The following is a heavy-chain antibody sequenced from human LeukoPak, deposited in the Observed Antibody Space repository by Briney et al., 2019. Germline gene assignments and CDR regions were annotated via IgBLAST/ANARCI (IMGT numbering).Heavy chain of an antibody. V-gene: IGHV7-4-1*02. CDR2: INTNTGNP. Sequence: ASVKVSYKASGYTFTSYAMNWVRQAPGQGLEWMGWINTNTGNPTYAQGFTGRFVFSLDTSVSTAYLQISSLKAEDTAVYYCASWGDYDILTGYYSDFDYWGQGTLVTVSS. D-gene: IGHD3-9*01. J-gene: IGHJ4*02. CDR3: ASWGDYDILTGYYSDFDY. CDR1: GYTFTSYA.